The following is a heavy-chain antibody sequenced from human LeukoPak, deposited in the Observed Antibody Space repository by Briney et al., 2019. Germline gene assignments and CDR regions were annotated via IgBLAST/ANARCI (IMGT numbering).Heavy chain of an antibody. J-gene: IGHJ4*02. V-gene: IGHV1-69*13. CDR2: IIPIFGTA. Sequence: GASVNVSCKASGGTFSSYAISWVRQAPGQGLEWMGGIIPIFGTANYAQKFQGRVTITADESTSTAYMELSSLRSEDTAMYYCAGGKEYYFDYWGQGTLVTVSS. CDR3: AGGKEYYFDY. CDR1: GGTFSSYA.